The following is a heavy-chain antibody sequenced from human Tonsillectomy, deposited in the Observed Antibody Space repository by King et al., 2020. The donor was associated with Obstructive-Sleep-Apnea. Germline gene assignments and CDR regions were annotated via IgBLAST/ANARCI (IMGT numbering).Heavy chain of an antibody. CDR1: GFTFSSYS. Sequence: VQLVESGGGLVQPGGSLRLSCAASGFTFSSYSMNWVRQAPGKGLEWVSYISSSSSTIYYADSVKGRFTISRDNAKNSLYLQMNSLRAEDTAVYYCARSPFPTDSPGGMDVWGQGTTVTVSS. CDR2: ISSSSSTI. D-gene: IGHD5-18*01. J-gene: IGHJ6*02. CDR3: ARSPFPTDSPGGMDV. V-gene: IGHV3-48*04.